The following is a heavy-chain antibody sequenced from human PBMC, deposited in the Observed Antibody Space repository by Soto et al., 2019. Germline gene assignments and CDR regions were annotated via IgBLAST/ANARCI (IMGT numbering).Heavy chain of an antibody. Sequence: EVHLLESGGGLVQPGGSLRLSCEASIFTFNNIPMGWVRQAPGKGLKYVSSINENGDSTFYADSVEGRFTISRDNSKSTLHLQMNSLRADDTAVYYCVKRICGNCPWSSWGQGTLVTVSP. CDR1: IFTFNNIP. CDR2: INENGDST. J-gene: IGHJ4*02. V-gene: IGHV3-23*01. CDR3: VKRICGNCPWSS. D-gene: IGHD3-3*01.